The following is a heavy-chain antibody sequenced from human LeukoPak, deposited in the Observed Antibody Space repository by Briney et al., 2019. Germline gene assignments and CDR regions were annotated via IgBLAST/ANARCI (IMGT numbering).Heavy chain of an antibody. CDR2: IYTSGST. D-gene: IGHD3-22*01. J-gene: IGHJ3*02. CDR3: AGTRHQYCYDSRGYYGNAFDI. V-gene: IGHV4-61*09. CDR1: SGSISSGRYY. Sequence: SETLSLTCTVSSGSISSGRYYWSWIRQPAGKGLEWIGHIYTSGSTNYHPSLKSRVTTSVDTSKNQFSLKLSSVTAADTAVYYCAGTRHQYCYDSRGYYGNAFDIWGQGTMVTVSS.